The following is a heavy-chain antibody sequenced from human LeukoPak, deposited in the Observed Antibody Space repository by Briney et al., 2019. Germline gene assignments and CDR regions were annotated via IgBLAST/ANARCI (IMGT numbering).Heavy chain of an antibody. CDR2: ISYDGGNK. V-gene: IGHV3-30-3*01. CDR3: ARVVDTAMVIYYYYYGMDV. CDR1: GFTFSSHA. D-gene: IGHD5-18*01. Sequence: PGRSLRLSCAASGFTFSSHAMHWERQGPGKGLEWVAVISYDGGNKYYADSVKGRFTISRDNSKNTLYLQMNSLRAEDTAVYYCARVVDTAMVIYYYYYGMDVWGQGTTVTVSS. J-gene: IGHJ6*02.